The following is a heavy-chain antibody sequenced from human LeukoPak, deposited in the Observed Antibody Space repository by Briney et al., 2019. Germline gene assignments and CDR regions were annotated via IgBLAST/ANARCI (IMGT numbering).Heavy chain of an antibody. CDR2: ISGSDGST. CDR1: GFTFSSYA. CDR3: AKDGDDYYGSGSYSDY. V-gene: IGHV3-23*01. D-gene: IGHD3-10*01. Sequence: GSLRLSCAASGFTFSSYAMSWVRQAPGKGLEWVSGISGSDGSTNYADSVKGRFTISRDNSKNTLSLQMNSLRAEDTAVYYCAKDGDDYYGSGSYSDYWGQGTLVTVSS. J-gene: IGHJ4*02.